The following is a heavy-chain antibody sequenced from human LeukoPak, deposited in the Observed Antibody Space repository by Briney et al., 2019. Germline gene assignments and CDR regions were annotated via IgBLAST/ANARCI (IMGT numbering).Heavy chain of an antibody. Sequence: GGSLRLSCAASGFTFSNGWMSWVRQAPRKGLEWVGQIKTESDGATTDYAAPVKGRFTISRDNSKNTLYLQMNSLRGEDTAVYYCAKQGRRGYSYARSYYFDYWGQGTLVTVSS. J-gene: IGHJ4*02. CDR2: IKTESDGATT. CDR1: GFTFSNGW. D-gene: IGHD5-18*01. CDR3: AKQGRRGYSYARSYYFDY. V-gene: IGHV3-15*01.